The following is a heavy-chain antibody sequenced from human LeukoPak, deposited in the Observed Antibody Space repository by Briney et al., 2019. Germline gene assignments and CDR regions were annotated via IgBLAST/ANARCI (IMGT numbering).Heavy chain of an antibody. CDR2: IYYSGST. Sequence: SETLSLTCTVSGGSVSSGSYYWSWIRQPPGKGLEWIGYIYYSGSTNYNPSLKSRVTISVDTSKNQFSLKLSSVTAADTAVYYCARGLRLYSSSWYPAFDYWGQGTLVTVSS. CDR3: ARGLRLYSSSWYPAFDY. J-gene: IGHJ4*02. V-gene: IGHV4-61*01. D-gene: IGHD6-13*01. CDR1: GGSVSSGSYY.